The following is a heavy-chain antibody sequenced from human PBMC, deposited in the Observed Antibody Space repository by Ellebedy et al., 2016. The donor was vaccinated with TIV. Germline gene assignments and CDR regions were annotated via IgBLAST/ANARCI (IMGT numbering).Heavy chain of an antibody. CDR1: GGSFSGYY. CDR2: INHSGST. Sequence: GSLRLXCAVYGGSFSGYYWSWIRQPPGKGLEWIGEINHSGSTNYNPSLKSRVTISVDTSKNQFSLKLSSVTAADTAVYYCARDFGDGDYSEYFDYWGQGTLVTVSS. D-gene: IGHD4-17*01. J-gene: IGHJ4*02. CDR3: ARDFGDGDYSEYFDY. V-gene: IGHV4-34*01.